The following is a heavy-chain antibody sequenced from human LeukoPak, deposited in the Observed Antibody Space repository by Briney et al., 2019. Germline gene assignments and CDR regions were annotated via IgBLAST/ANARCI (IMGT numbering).Heavy chain of an antibody. CDR1: GGSFSGYY. V-gene: IGHV4-34*01. CDR3: ARVSVRRQWQMGDX. J-gene: IGHJ4*02. CDR2: INHSGST. Sequence: SETLSLTCAVYGGSFSGYYWSWIRQPPGKGLEWIGEINHSGSTNYNPSLKSRVTISVDTSKNQFSLKLSSVTAADTAVYYCARVSVRRQWQMGDXXGQXTLVTV. D-gene: IGHD6-19*01.